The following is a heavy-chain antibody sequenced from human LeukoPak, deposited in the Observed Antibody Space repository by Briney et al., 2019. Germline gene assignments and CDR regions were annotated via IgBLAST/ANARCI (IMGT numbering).Heavy chain of an antibody. CDR2: MNPNSGNT. Sequence: ASVKVSCKASGYTFTSYDINWVRQATGQGLEWMGWMNPNSGNTGYAQKFQGRVTMTRNTSISTAYMELSSLRSEDTAVYYCARSYGIAAAVRADDAFDIWGQGTMVTVSS. D-gene: IGHD6-13*01. J-gene: IGHJ3*02. V-gene: IGHV1-8*01. CDR3: ARSYGIAAAVRADDAFDI. CDR1: GYTFTSYD.